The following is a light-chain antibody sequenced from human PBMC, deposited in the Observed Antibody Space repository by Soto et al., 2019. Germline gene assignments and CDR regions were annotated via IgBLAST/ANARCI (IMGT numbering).Light chain of an antibody. J-gene: IGKJ5*01. V-gene: IGKV3-11*01. CDR1: QSVSSY. Sequence: EIVMTQSPATLSVSPGERATLSCRASQSVSSYLAWYQQKPGQAPRLPIYDASNRATGIPARFSGSGSGTDFTLTISSLEPEDFAVYYCQQRSNCLFGQGTRLEIK. CDR3: QQRSNCL. CDR2: DAS.